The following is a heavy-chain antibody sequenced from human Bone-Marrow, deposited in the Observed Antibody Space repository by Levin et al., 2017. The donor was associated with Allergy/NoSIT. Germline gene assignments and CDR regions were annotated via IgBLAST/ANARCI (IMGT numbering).Heavy chain of an antibody. CDR3: ASPKERGSSPEDAFDI. CDR2: IDPSDSYT. J-gene: IGHJ3*02. CDR1: GYSFTSYW. Sequence: GGSLRLSCKGSGYSFTSYWISWVRQMPGKGLEWMGRIDPSDSYTNYSPSFQGHVTISADKSISTAYLQWSSLKASDTAMYYCASPKERGSSPEDAFDIWGQGTMVTVSS. D-gene: IGHD6-6*01. V-gene: IGHV5-10-1*01.